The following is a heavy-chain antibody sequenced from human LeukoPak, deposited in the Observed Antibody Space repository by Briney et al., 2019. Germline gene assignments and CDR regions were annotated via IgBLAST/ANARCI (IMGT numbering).Heavy chain of an antibody. CDR3: AREWYFDWLDY. D-gene: IGHD3-9*01. Sequence: GGSLRLSCAASGFTFSSYWMSWVRQAPGKGLEWVANIKQDGSEKYYVDSVKGRFTISRDNAKNSLYLQMNSLRAEDTAVYYRAREWYFDWLDYWGQGTLVTVSS. V-gene: IGHV3-7*01. CDR1: GFTFSSYW. CDR2: IKQDGSEK. J-gene: IGHJ4*02.